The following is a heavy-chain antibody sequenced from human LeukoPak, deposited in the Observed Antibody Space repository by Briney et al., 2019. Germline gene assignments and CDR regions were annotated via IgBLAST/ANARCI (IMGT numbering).Heavy chain of an antibody. V-gene: IGHV3-9*01. CDR3: AKDGYYYDSSGYLLGMEEYYFDY. Sequence: GGSLRLSCAASGFTFDDYAMHWVRQAPGKGLEWVSGISWNSGSIGYADSVKGRFTISRDNAKNSLYLQMNSLRAEDTALYYCAKDGYYYDSSGYLLGMEEYYFDYWGQGTLVTVSS. D-gene: IGHD3-22*01. J-gene: IGHJ4*02. CDR1: GFTFDDYA. CDR2: ISWNSGSI.